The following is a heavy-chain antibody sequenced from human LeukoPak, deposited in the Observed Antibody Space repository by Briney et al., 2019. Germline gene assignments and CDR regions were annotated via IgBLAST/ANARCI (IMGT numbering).Heavy chain of an antibody. CDR3: AKDIGYSSGWYSAFDI. J-gene: IGHJ3*02. Sequence: GGSLRLSCAASGFTFSSHYMHWVRQAPGKGLERVSGISWNSGSIGYADSVKGRFTISRDNAKNSLYLQMNSLRAEDMALYYCAKDIGYSSGWYSAFDIWGQGTMVTVSS. CDR2: ISWNSGSI. CDR1: GFTFSSHY. V-gene: IGHV3-9*03. D-gene: IGHD6-19*01.